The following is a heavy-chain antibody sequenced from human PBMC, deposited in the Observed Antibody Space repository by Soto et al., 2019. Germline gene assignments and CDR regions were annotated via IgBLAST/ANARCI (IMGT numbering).Heavy chain of an antibody. Sequence: QVQLVQSGAEVKKPGASVTVSCRASGDTFTGYYMHWVLQAPGQGLERMGWINPNSGVTKYAQKFQGWVTMTRDTSIRTVYMELSRLRSDDTAVYYCARESGGATATLDYYYFYMDVWGTGTTVTVSS. J-gene: IGHJ6*03. D-gene: IGHD5-12*01. CDR2: INPNSGVT. CDR1: GDTFTGYY. CDR3: ARESGGATATLDYYYFYMDV. V-gene: IGHV1-2*04.